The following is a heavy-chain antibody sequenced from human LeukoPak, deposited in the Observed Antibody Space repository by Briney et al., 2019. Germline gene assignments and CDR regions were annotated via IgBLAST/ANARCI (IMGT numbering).Heavy chain of an antibody. J-gene: IGHJ6*02. CDR2: IIPIFGTA. D-gene: IGHD2-15*01. Sequence: SVKVSCKASGGTFSSYAISWVRQAPGQGLEWMGGIIPIFGTANYAQKFQGRVTITADESTSTAYMELSSLRSEDTAVYYCARGLYCSGGSCYSDFYYGMDVWGQGTTVTVSS. CDR1: GGTFSSYA. V-gene: IGHV1-69*13. CDR3: ARGLYCSGGSCYSDFYYGMDV.